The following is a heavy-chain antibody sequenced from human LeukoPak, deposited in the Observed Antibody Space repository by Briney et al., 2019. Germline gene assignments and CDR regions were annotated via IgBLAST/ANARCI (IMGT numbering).Heavy chain of an antibody. J-gene: IGHJ4*02. V-gene: IGHV3-21*01. CDR1: GFTFRTYG. CDR3: VRGSYGAYDY. CDR2: ISSDSSYI. Sequence: GGSLRLSCAASGFTFRTYGMNWVRQAPGKGLEWVSSISSDSSYIYYADAVHGRFTVSRDNAKYSLYLQMNSLRAEDTAVYYCVRGSYGAYDYWGQGSLVTVSS. D-gene: IGHD4-17*01.